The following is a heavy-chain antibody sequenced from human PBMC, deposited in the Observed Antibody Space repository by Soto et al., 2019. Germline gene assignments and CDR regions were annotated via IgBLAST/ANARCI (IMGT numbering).Heavy chain of an antibody. V-gene: IGHV1-69*06. J-gene: IGHJ6*02. Sequence: SVKVSCKASGGTFSSYAISWVRQAPGQGLEWMGGIIPIFGTANYAQKFQGRVTITADKSASTAYMELSSLRSEDAAVYYCARDGAAAGTYYGMDVWGQGTTVTVSS. D-gene: IGHD6-13*01. CDR2: IIPIFGTA. CDR3: ARDGAAAGTYYGMDV. CDR1: GGTFSSYA.